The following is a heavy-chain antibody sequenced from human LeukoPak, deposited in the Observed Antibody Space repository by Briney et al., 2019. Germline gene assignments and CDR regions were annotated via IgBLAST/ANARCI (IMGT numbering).Heavy chain of an antibody. CDR3: ARHYGSGTYPLDY. D-gene: IGHD3-10*01. Sequence: SETLSLTCTVSGGSISSYYWSWIRQPPGKGLEFIGYIYYSGSTNYNPSLKGRVTMSVDTSKNQFSLKLSSVTAADTAVYYCARHYGSGTYPLDYWGQGTLVTVS. CDR1: GGSISSYY. V-gene: IGHV4-59*01. J-gene: IGHJ4*02. CDR2: IYYSGST.